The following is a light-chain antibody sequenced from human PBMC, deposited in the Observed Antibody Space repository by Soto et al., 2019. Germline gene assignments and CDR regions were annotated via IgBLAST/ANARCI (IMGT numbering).Light chain of an antibody. CDR1: QSVSSN. V-gene: IGKV3-15*01. CDR2: GAS. J-gene: IGKJ2*01. Sequence: EIVMTQSPATLSVSPGERATLSCRASQSVSSNLSWYQQKPGQAPRLLIYGASTRATGIPARFSGSGSGTEFTLTISSLQSEDFAVYYCQQYNNWPPMSTFGPGTKLEIK. CDR3: QQYNNWPPMST.